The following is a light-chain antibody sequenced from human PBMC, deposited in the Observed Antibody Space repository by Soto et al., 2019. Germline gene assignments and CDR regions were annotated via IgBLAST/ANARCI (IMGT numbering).Light chain of an antibody. J-gene: IGLJ3*02. CDR2: EVS. Sequence: QSVLTQPASVSGSPGQSITISYTGTSSDIGGYNYVSWYQQHPDKAPKLMIYEVSKRPSGVSNRFSASKSGNTASLTISGLQAEDEADYYCCSYTSTTTRLFGGGTKLTVL. CDR3: CSYTSTTTRL. V-gene: IGLV2-14*01. CDR1: SSDIGGYNY.